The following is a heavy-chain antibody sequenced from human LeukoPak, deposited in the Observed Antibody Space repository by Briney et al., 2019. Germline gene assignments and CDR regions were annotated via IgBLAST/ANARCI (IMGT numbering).Heavy chain of an antibody. Sequence: GGSLRLSCAASGFTFSSYAMTWVRQAPGKGLEWVSSISDSGTITFYADSVKGRFTISRDNSKNTLFLQMSSLRAEDTAVYYCAKIPVSYSSGWSNFDYWGQGTLVTVSS. CDR3: AKIPVSYSSGWSNFDY. V-gene: IGHV3-23*01. CDR2: ISDSGTIT. D-gene: IGHD6-19*01. J-gene: IGHJ4*02. CDR1: GFTFSSYA.